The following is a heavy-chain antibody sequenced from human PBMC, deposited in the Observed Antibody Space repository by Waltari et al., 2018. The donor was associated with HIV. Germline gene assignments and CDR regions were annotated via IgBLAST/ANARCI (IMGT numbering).Heavy chain of an antibody. Sequence: EVQLVESGGGLVQPGGSLKLSCAASGFTFSDSSIHWVRQASGKGLEWVVRIRTKANSYATADAASVKGRFTISRDDSKNTAYLQMNSLKTEDTAVYYCTSPYGYSYESWGQGTLVTVSS. CDR3: TSPYGYSYES. J-gene: IGHJ4*02. CDR2: IRTKANSYAT. V-gene: IGHV3-73*02. CDR1: GFTFSDSS. D-gene: IGHD5-18*01.